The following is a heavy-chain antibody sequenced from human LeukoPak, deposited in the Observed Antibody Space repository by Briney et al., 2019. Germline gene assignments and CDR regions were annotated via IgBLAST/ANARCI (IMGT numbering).Heavy chain of an antibody. J-gene: IGHJ4*02. V-gene: IGHV1-2*02. CDR1: GYTFTGYY. D-gene: IGHD2-15*01. CDR3: ARSIHRSPNSDY. Sequence: APVKVSCKASGYTFTGYYMHWVRQAPGRGREWMGWINPTSGATNYAQKFQGRVTTTRDTSISTAYMELSRLRSDDTAVYYCARSIHRSPNSDYWGQGTLVTVSS. CDR2: INPTSGAT.